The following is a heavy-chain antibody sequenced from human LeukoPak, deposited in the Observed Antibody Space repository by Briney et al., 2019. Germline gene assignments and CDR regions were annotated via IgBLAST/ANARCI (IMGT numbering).Heavy chain of an antibody. D-gene: IGHD2-2*01. Sequence: GGSLRLSCAASGFTFSSYGMHWVRQAPGKGLEWVAVISYDGSNKYYADSVKGRFTISRDNSKNTLYLQMNSLRAEDTAVYYCAREGGIVVVPAAKPFDYWGQGTLVTVSS. CDR3: AREGGIVVVPAAKPFDY. V-gene: IGHV3-30*03. J-gene: IGHJ4*02. CDR2: ISYDGSNK. CDR1: GFTFSSYG.